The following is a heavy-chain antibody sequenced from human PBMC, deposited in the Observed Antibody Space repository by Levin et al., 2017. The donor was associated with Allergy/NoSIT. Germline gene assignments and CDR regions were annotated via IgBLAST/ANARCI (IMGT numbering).Heavy chain of an antibody. CDR1: GFSLSTSGMC. J-gene: IGHJ3*02. V-gene: IGHV2-70*11. Sequence: SGPTLVKPTQTLTLTCTFSGFSLSTSGMCVSWIRPPPGKALEWLARIDWDDDKYYSTSLKTRLTISKDTSKNQVVLTMTNMDPVDTATYYCARTTMVRGVSKAFDIWGQGTMVTVSS. D-gene: IGHD3-10*01. CDR2: IDWDDDK. CDR3: ARTTMVRGVSKAFDI.